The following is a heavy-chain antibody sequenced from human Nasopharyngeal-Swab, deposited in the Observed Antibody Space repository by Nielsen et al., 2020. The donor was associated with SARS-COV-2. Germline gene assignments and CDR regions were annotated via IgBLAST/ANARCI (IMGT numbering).Heavy chain of an antibody. V-gene: IGHV3-23*01. Sequence: GESLKTSCAASGFPFSSYAMGWVRQAPGKGPEWVSAISGSGGSTYYADSVKGRFTISRDNSKNTVNLQMNSLRVEDTAIYYCAKDRDSGDDSDDYYHYYGMDVWGQGTTVTVFS. CDR1: GFPFSSYA. CDR2: ISGSGGST. J-gene: IGHJ6*02. CDR3: AKDRDSGDDSDDYYHYYGMDV. D-gene: IGHD5-12*01.